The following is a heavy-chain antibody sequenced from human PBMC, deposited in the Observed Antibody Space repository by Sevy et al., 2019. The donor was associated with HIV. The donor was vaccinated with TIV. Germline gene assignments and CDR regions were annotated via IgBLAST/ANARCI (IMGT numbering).Heavy chain of an antibody. V-gene: IGHV1-24*01. CDR1: GYTLTELS. D-gene: IGHD3-10*01. J-gene: IGHJ6*03. Sequence: ASVQVSCKVSGYTLTELSMHWVRQAPGKGLEWMGGFDPEDGETIYAQTFQGRVTMTEDTSTDTAYMELSSLRSEDTAVYYCATHGVMGYYYMDVWGKGTTVTVSS. CDR2: FDPEDGET. CDR3: ATHGVMGYYYMDV.